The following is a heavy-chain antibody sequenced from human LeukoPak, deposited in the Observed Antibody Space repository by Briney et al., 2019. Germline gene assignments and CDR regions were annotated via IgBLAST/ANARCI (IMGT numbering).Heavy chain of an antibody. CDR1: GYSFTSYW. CDR3: ARIAAAGTDYYYGMDV. D-gene: IGHD6-13*01. J-gene: IGHJ6*02. CDR2: IYPGDSDT. Sequence: GESLKISCKGSGYSFTSYWIGWVRQMPGKGLEWMGIIYPGDSDTRYNPSFQGQVTISADKSISTAYLQWSSLKASDTAMYYCARIAAAGTDYYYGMDVWGQGTTVTVSS. V-gene: IGHV5-51*01.